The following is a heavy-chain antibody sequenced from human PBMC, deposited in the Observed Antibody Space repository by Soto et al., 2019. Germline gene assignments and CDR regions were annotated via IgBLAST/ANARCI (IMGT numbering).Heavy chain of an antibody. CDR2: INAGNGNT. J-gene: IGHJ5*02. Sequence: GASVKVSCKASGYTFTSYAMHWVRQAPGQRLEWMGWINAGNGNTKYSQKFQGRVTITRDTSASTAYMELSSLRSEDTAVYYCARDGCSGSNCLNWFDPWGQGTLVTVSS. CDR3: ARDGCSGSNCLNWFDP. CDR1: GYTFTSYA. V-gene: IGHV1-3*01. D-gene: IGHD2-15*01.